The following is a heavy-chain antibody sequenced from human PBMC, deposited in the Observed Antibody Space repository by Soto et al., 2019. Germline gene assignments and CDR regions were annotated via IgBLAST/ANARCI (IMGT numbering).Heavy chain of an antibody. Sequence: GGSLRLPCAASEFTFRSYGMHWVRQATGKGLKRVAVIWYDGSNKYYADSVKGRFTISRDNSKNQFSLKLSSVTAADTAVYYCARGQDCSSTSCYGGGRNMDVWGKGTTVTVSS. J-gene: IGHJ6*03. CDR2: IWYDGSNK. V-gene: IGHV3-33*01. D-gene: IGHD2-2*01. CDR1: EFTFRSYG. CDR3: ARGQDCSSTSCYGGGRNMDV.